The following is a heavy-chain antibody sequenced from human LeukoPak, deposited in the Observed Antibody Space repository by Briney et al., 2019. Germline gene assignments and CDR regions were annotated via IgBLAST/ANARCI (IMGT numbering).Heavy chain of an antibody. CDR2: ITPNSGGT. D-gene: IGHD3-3*01. CDR1: GYTFTSYG. CDR3: ARTAQFGVVEDAFDI. J-gene: IGHJ3*02. V-gene: IGHV1-2*02. Sequence: WASVKVSCKASGYTFTSYGISWVRQAPGQGLEWMGWITPNSGGTNYAQKFQGRVTMTRDTSISTAYMELSRLRSDDTAVYYCARTAQFGVVEDAFDIWGQGTMVTVSS.